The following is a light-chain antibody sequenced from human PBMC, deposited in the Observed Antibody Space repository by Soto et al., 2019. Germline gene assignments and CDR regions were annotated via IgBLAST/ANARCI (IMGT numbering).Light chain of an antibody. Sequence: DIVLTQSPGTLSLSPGERATLSCRPSQSINRNYLAWYQQKPGQAPRLLIYGASSRATGIPDRFSGSGSGTDFTLTISRLEPADFAVYYCQHYAGSPLTFGGGTTVEIK. CDR1: QSINRNY. CDR2: GAS. J-gene: IGKJ4*01. CDR3: QHYAGSPLT. V-gene: IGKV3-20*01.